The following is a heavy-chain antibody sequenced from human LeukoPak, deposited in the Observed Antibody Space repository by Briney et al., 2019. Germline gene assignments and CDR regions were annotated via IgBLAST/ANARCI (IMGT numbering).Heavy chain of an antibody. Sequence: GASVQVSCQASGGTFSSYAISWVRQAPGQGLEWMGGIIPIFGTANYAQKFQGRVTITADESTSTAYMELSSLRSEDTAVYYCARDYGDYFDYWGQGTLVTVSS. CDR2: IIPIFGTA. V-gene: IGHV1-69*13. CDR1: GGTFSSYA. J-gene: IGHJ4*02. D-gene: IGHD4-17*01. CDR3: ARDYGDYFDY.